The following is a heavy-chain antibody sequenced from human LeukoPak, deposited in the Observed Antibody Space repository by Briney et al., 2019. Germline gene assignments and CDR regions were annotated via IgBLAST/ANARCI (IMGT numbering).Heavy chain of an antibody. CDR3: ARGAAGYSYGNQAYDY. D-gene: IGHD5-18*01. CDR2: IYYSGTT. CDR1: GGSINSYY. J-gene: IGHJ4*02. Sequence: SSETLSLTCTVSGGSINSYYWSWIRQPPGKGLEWIGYIYYSGTTNYNPSLKSRVTISIDTSKNQFSLKLSSVTAADTAVYHCARGAAGYSYGNQAYDYWGQGTLVTVSS. V-gene: IGHV4-59*01.